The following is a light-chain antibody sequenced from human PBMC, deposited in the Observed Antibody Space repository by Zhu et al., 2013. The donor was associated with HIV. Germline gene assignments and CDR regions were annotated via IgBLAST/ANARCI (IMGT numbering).Light chain of an antibody. J-gene: IGKJ3*01. Sequence: DIVMTQSPDSLAVSLGERATINCKSSQSVLYSSNNKNYLAWYQQKPGQPPKLLIYWASTRESGVPDRFTGSVSGTDFTLTISSVQPEDVAIYYCQQYLSAPPGYTFGPGTKVDIK. V-gene: IGKV4-1*01. CDR2: WAS. CDR3: QQYLSAPPGYT. CDR1: QSVLYSSNNKNY.